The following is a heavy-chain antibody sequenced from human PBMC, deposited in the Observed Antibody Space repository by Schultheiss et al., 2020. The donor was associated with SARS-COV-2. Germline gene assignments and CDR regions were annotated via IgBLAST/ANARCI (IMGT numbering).Heavy chain of an antibody. V-gene: IGHV3-21*01. CDR1: GFTFSSYA. J-gene: IGHJ4*02. CDR2: ISSSNSYM. D-gene: IGHD3-22*01. Sequence: GGSLRLSCAASGFTFSSYAMHWVRQAPGKGLEWLSSISSSNSYMYYADSVKGRFTISRDNAKNSLFLQMNTLTVEDTAVYYCAADGGGYFPDDYWGQGTLVTVSS. CDR3: AADGGGYFPDDY.